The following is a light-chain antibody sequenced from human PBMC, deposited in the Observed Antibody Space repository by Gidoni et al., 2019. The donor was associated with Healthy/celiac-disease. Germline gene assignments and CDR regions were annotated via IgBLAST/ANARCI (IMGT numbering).Light chain of an antibody. V-gene: IGLV3-1*01. CDR1: NLVDKY. CDR3: QAWDSSTVV. CDR2: QDS. Sequence: SYELTQPPSVSVSPGQTASITCSGDNLVDKYACWYHQKPGQSPVLVIYQDSKRPSGIPARFSGSNSGNTATLTIRGTQAMDEADYYCQAWDSSTVVFGGGTKLTVL. J-gene: IGLJ2*01.